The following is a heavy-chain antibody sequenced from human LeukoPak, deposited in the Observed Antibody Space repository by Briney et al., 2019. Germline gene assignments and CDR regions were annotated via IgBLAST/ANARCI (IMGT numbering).Heavy chain of an antibody. D-gene: IGHD1-26*01. Sequence: PGGSLRLSCAASGFTFSDHYMSWIRQAPGKGLEWVSYISSSGTTILYADSVRGRFTISRDNAQNSLYLQMNSLRAEDTAVYYCARRYSGSRAFDIWGQGTMVTVPS. CDR2: ISSSGTTI. CDR1: GFTFSDHY. J-gene: IGHJ3*02. CDR3: ARRYSGSRAFDI. V-gene: IGHV3-11*01.